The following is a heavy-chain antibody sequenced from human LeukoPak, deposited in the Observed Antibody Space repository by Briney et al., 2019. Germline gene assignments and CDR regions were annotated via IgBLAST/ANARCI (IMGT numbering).Heavy chain of an antibody. CDR3: ARDHWYYFDY. CDR1: GFTFSSDW. CDR2: IKQDGSEK. J-gene: IGHJ4*02. Sequence: QAGGSLRLSCAASGFTFSSDWMSWVRQAPGKGLERVANIKQDGSEKYYVDSVKGRFTTSRDNAMNSLYLQMNSMRAEDTAVYYCARDHWYYFDYWGQGTLVTVSS. V-gene: IGHV3-7*01.